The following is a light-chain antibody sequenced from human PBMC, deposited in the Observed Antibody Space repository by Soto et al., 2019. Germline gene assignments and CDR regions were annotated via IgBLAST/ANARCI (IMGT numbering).Light chain of an antibody. CDR3: QQSYSGPLT. CDR2: AAS. V-gene: IGKV1-39*01. CDR1: QSISSY. J-gene: IGKJ4*01. Sequence: DIQMTHSPASMSSSLLDRVTITCRASQSISSYLNWYQQKPGKAPKVLIYAASSLQSGVPSRFSGIGSGTDFTLSISSLQPEDFATYYCQQSYSGPLTFGGGTKVDI.